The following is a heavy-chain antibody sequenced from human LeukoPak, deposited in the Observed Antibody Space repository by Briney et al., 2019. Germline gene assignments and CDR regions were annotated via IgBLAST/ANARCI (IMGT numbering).Heavy chain of an antibody. D-gene: IGHD3-10*01. CDR3: ARARLIRGYFDS. V-gene: IGHV1-2*02. CDR2: IHPNSGVT. CDR1: GYTFTDYY. Sequence: ASVKVSCKASGYTFTDYYMHWVRQAPGQGLQWMGGIHPNSGVTDYAQNFQGRVTMTGDTSITTVYMELSRLRSDDTAVYYCARARLIRGYFDSWGQGTLVTVSS. J-gene: IGHJ4*02.